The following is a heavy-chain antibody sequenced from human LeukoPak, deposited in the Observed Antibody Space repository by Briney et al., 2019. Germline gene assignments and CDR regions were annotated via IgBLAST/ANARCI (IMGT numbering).Heavy chain of an antibody. D-gene: IGHD2-2*01. CDR1: GGSISSSNW. Sequence: SETLSLTCAVSGGSISSSNWWSWVRQPPGKGLEWIGEIYHSGSTNYNASLKSRVTISVDTSKNQFSLKLSSVTAADTAVYYCARGGYCSSTSCYPGDRDYYYYYGMDVWGQGTTVTVSS. V-gene: IGHV4-4*02. CDR3: ARGGYCSSTSCYPGDRDYYYYYGMDV. CDR2: IYHSGST. J-gene: IGHJ6*02.